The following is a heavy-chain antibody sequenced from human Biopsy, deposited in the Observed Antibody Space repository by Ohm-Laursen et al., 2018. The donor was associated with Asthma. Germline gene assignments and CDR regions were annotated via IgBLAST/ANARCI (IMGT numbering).Heavy chain of an antibody. Sequence: PPGTLSLTWSVYGGSFSSNYWSWIRQTPGKGLEWLGDTHSSGYNNYNPSLSSRLTFSVDTSKNQFFPRLTSVTAADTAVYYCARGSSSRLSQWELLVSGGKRAHSYYGMDVWGQGTTVTVSS. CDR2: THSSGYN. CDR1: GGSFSSNY. V-gene: IGHV4-34*01. D-gene: IGHD1-26*01. CDR3: ARGSSSRLSQWELLVSGGKRAHSYYGMDV. J-gene: IGHJ6*02.